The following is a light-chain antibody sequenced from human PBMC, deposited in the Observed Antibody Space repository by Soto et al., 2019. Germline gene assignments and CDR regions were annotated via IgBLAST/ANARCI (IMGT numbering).Light chain of an antibody. J-gene: IGKJ5*01. V-gene: IGKV3-11*01. CDR1: QSVSSY. CDR3: QQRQHWPPIT. CDR2: DAS. Sequence: EIVLTQSPATLSLSPGERATLSCRASQSVSSYLAWYQQKPGRAPRLLIYDASNRATGIPARFGGSGSGTDFTLTISSLEPEDFAVYYCQQRQHWPPITFGQGTRLEIK.